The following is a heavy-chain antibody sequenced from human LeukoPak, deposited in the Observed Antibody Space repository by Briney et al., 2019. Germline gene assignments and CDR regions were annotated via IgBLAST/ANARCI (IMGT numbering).Heavy chain of an antibody. Sequence: PGRSLRLSCVASGFTFSSYAMHWVRQAPGKGLEGVAVISYDGSNKYYADSVRGRFTISRDNSKNALYLQMNSLRAEDTAVYYCARASRGYSYGSGYWGQGTLVTVSS. D-gene: IGHD5-18*01. CDR1: GFTFSSYA. J-gene: IGHJ4*02. V-gene: IGHV3-30-3*01. CDR3: ARASRGYSYGSGY. CDR2: ISYDGSNK.